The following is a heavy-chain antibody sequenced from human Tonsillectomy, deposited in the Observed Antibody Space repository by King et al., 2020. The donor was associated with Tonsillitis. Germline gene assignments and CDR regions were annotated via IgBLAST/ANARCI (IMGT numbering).Heavy chain of an antibody. D-gene: IGHD6-19*01. V-gene: IGHV4-39*01. CDR1: GGPLTKSIYY. CDR3: VGQEASGWPTFFDY. J-gene: IGHJ4*02. Sequence: QLQESGPGLVKPSETLSLTCTVSGGPLTKSIYYWGWIRQPPGKGLEWIGSIYFAGSTYNNPSLESRLTMSVDTSQNQFSLNLRSVTAADTAVYYWVGQEASGWPTFFDYWGQGTLATVSS. CDR2: IYFAGST.